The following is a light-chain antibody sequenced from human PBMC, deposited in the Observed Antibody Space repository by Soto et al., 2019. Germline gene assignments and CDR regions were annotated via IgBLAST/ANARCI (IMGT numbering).Light chain of an antibody. CDR3: QQYNNWTLIT. V-gene: IGKV3D-15*01. CDR2: GAS. J-gene: IGKJ5*01. CDR1: QSVSSN. Sequence: EIVMTQSLATLSVSPGERATLSCRASQSVSSNLAWYQQKPGQAPRLLIYGASTRATGIPARFSGSGSGTEFTLTISSLQSEDFAVYYCQQYNNWTLITLGQGTRLEIK.